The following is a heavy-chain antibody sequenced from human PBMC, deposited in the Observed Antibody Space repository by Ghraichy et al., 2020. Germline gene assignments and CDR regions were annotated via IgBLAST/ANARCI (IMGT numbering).Heavy chain of an antibody. CDR1: GGSISSYY. Sequence: ETLSLTCTVSGGSISSYYWSWIRQPPGKGLEWIGYIYYSGSTNYNPSLKSRVTISVDTSKNQFSLKLSSVTAADTAVYYCARGIAAAGTEDYWGQGTLVTVSS. CDR3: ARGIAAAGTEDY. CDR2: IYYSGST. D-gene: IGHD6-13*01. V-gene: IGHV4-59*01. J-gene: IGHJ4*02.